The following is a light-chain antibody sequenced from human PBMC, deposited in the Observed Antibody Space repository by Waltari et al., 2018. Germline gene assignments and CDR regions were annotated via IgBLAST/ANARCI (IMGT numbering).Light chain of an antibody. CDR3: QHYVRLPAT. CDR2: GAS. CDR1: QSIGKY. Sequence: EIVLTQSPGTLSLSPGERATLFCRASQSIGKYLVWYQQKPGQAPRRLIYGASTRATGIPDRFSGGGSGTDFSLSITRLEPEDFAVYYCQHYVRLPATFGQGTTVEI. J-gene: IGKJ1*01. V-gene: IGKV3-20*01.